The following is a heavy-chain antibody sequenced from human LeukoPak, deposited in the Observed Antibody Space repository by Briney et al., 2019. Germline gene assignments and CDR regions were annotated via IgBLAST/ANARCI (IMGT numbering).Heavy chain of an antibody. CDR2: IRYDGSNK. CDR1: GFTFSSYG. J-gene: IGHJ4*02. D-gene: IGHD2-2*01. V-gene: IGHV3-30*02. CDR3: AKPSRIVVVPAAPDY. Sequence: PGGSLRLSCAASGFTFSSYGMHWVRQAPGKGLEWVAFIRYDGSNKYYADSVKGRFTISRDNSKNTLYLQMNSLRAEDTAVYYCAKPSRIVVVPAAPDYWGQGTLVTVSS.